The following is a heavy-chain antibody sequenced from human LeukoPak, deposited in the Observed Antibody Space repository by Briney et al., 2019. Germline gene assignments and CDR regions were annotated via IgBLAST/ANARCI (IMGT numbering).Heavy chain of an antibody. CDR1: GFTVSSNY. CDR2: MYSGGST. CDR3: ARGALSESYPYYFDY. Sequence: GGSLRLSCAASGFTVSSNYMSWVRQAPGKGLEWVSVMYSGGSTYYADSVKGRFTISRDNSKNMLYLQMNSLRPEDTAVYYCARGALSESYPYYFDYWGQGTLVTVSS. D-gene: IGHD1-26*01. V-gene: IGHV3-53*01. J-gene: IGHJ4*02.